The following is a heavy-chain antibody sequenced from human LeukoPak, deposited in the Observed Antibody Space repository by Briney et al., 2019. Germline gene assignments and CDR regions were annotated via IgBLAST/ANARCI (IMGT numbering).Heavy chain of an antibody. CDR3: ARTTEGGYTYGYFYYYYMDV. Sequence: SETLSFTCTVSGGSISSSSYYWGWIRQPPGKGLEWIGSIYYSGSTYYNPSLKSRVTISVDTSKNQFSLKLTSVTAVDTAVYYCARTTEGGYTYGYFYYYYMDVWGKGTTVTISS. D-gene: IGHD5-18*01. CDR1: GGSISSSSYY. J-gene: IGHJ6*03. CDR2: IYYSGST. V-gene: IGHV4-39*07.